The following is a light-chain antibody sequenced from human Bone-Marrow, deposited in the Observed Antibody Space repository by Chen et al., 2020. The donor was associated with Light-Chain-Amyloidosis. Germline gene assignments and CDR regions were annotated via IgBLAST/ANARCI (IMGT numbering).Light chain of an antibody. Sequence: SYVRTQPSSVSVAPGQTATIACGGNNIGSTSVHWYQQTPGQAPLLVVYDDSDRPSGIPERLAGSNSGNTATLTISRVEAGDEADYCCQVWDRSSDRPVFGGGTKLTVL. CDR2: DDS. J-gene: IGLJ3*02. V-gene: IGLV3-21*02. CDR3: QVWDRSSDRPV. CDR1: NIGSTS.